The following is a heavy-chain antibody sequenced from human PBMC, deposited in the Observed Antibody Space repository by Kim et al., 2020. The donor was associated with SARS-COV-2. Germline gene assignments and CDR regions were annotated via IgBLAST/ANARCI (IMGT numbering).Heavy chain of an antibody. J-gene: IGHJ4*02. Sequence: SETLSLTCTVSGGSISSSSYYWGWIRQPPGKGLEWIGSIYYSGSTYYNPSIKSRVTISVDTSKNQFSLKLSSVTAADTAVYYCARGPGVGYYDFWSGYYEASADYWGQGPLVTVSS. D-gene: IGHD3-3*01. CDR1: GGSISSSSYY. V-gene: IGHV4-39*01. CDR3: ARGPGVGYYDFWSGYYEASADY. CDR2: IYYSGST.